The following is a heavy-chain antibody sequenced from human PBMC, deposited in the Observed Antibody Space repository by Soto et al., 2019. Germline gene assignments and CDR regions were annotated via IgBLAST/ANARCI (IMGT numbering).Heavy chain of an antibody. Sequence: SRVTISVDTSKNQFSLKLSSVTAADTAVYYCARLRITMVRGVPYYFDYWGQGTLVPVSS. D-gene: IGHD3-10*01. CDR3: ARLRITMVRGVPYYFDY. J-gene: IGHJ4*02. V-gene: IGHV4-30-2*04.